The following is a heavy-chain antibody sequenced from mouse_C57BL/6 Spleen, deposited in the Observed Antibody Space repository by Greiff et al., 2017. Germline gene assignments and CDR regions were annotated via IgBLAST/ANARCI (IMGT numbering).Heavy chain of an antibody. CDR2: ISYSGST. Sequence: ESGPGMVKPSQSLSLTCTVTGYSITSGYDWHWIRHFPGNKLEWMGYISYSGSTNYNPSLKSRISITHDTSKNHFFLKLNSVTTEDTATYYCARTPNDYATGYAMDYWGQGTSVTVSS. J-gene: IGHJ4*01. D-gene: IGHD2-4*01. V-gene: IGHV3-1*01. CDR1: GYSITSGYD. CDR3: ARTPNDYATGYAMDY.